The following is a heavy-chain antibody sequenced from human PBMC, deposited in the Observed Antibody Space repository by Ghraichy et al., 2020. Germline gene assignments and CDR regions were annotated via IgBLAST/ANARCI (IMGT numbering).Heavy chain of an antibody. J-gene: IGHJ3*02. CDR1: GGSISSGGYY. CDR2: IYYSGST. V-gene: IGHV4-31*03. D-gene: IGHD3-10*01. CDR3: GRGAYYSRSHAFDI. Sequence: SETLSLTCTVSGGSISSGGYYWSWIRQHPGKGLEWIGYIYYSGSTYYNPSLKSRVTISVDTSKNQFSLKLSSVTAADTAVYYCGRGAYYSRSHAFDIWGQGTMVTVSS.